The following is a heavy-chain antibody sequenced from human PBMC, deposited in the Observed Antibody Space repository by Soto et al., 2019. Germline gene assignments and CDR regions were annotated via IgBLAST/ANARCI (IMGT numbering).Heavy chain of an antibody. Sequence: QVQLVQSGAEVKKPGASVKVSCKASGYTFTSYGISWVRQAPGQGLEWMGWISAYNGNTNYAQKLQGRVTMTTDTSTSTADMELMSLRSADTAVYYCARVVVVVPAAMYYYYYMDVWGKGTTVTVSS. J-gene: IGHJ6*03. V-gene: IGHV1-18*01. D-gene: IGHD2-2*01. CDR1: GYTFTSYG. CDR3: ARVVVVVPAAMYYYYYMDV. CDR2: ISAYNGNT.